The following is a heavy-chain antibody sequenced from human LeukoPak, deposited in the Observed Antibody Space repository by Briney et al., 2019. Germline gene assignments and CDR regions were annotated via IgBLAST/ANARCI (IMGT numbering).Heavy chain of an antibody. CDR1: GYTFTRYW. Sequence: GESLKISCKGSGYTFTRYWIGWVRQIPGKGLEWMGIIYPADSETRYSPSFQGQVTISADKSISTAFLQWSSLKASDTAMYFCARQQAGYNFYFDQWGQGTLVTVSP. J-gene: IGHJ4*02. CDR2: IYPADSET. V-gene: IGHV5-51*01. CDR3: ARQQAGYNFYFDQ. D-gene: IGHD5-24*01.